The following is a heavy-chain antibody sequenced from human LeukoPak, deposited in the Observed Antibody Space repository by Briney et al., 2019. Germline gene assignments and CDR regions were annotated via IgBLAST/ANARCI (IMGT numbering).Heavy chain of an antibody. V-gene: IGHV1-2*02. D-gene: IGHD6-13*01. J-gene: IGHJ5*02. Sequence: GASVKVSCKASGYTFTGYYMHWVRQAPGQGLEWMGWINPNSGGTNYAQKFQGRVTMTRDTSISTAYMELSRLRSDDTAVYYCARDHSGSSWYGGWSTYNWFDPWGQGTLVTVSS. CDR3: ARDHSGSSWYGGWSTYNWFDP. CDR1: GYTFTGYY. CDR2: INPNSGGT.